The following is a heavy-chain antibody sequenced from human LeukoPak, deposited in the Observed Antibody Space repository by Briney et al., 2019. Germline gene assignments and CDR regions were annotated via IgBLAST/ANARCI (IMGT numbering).Heavy chain of an antibody. D-gene: IGHD3-22*01. CDR2: IKSKTNGETR. CDR3: AKDSYDTSI. V-gene: IGHV3-15*01. Sequence: GGSLRLSCAASGFTFSSYTMSWVRQAPGKGLEWVGLIKSKTNGETRDYAAPVKGRFTISRDNAKNSLYLQMNSLRADDTAVYYCAKDSYDTSIWGQGTLVTVSS. J-gene: IGHJ4*02. CDR1: GFTFSSYT.